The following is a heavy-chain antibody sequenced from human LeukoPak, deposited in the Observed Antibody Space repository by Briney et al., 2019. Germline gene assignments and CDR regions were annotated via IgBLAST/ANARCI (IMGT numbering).Heavy chain of an antibody. V-gene: IGHV3-48*01. CDR2: ISSSSSTI. Sequence: GGSLRLSCAASGFTFSSYSMNWVRQAPGKGLKWVSYISSSSSTIYYADSVKGQFTISRDNAKNSLYLQMNSLRAEDTAVYYCARARSSSWHYYCYYMDVWGKGTTVTVSS. D-gene: IGHD6-13*01. CDR3: ARARSSSWHYYCYYMDV. J-gene: IGHJ6*03. CDR1: GFTFSSYS.